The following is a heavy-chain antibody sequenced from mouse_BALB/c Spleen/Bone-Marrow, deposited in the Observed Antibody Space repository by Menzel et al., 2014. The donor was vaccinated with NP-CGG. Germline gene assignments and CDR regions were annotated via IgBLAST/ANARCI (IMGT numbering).Heavy chain of an antibody. J-gene: IGHJ3*01. Sequence: EVKLQESGPGLVKPSQSLSLTCTVTGYSITSDYSWNWIRQFPGNKLEWMGYISYSGSTSYNPSLKSRISITRDTSKNQFFLQLNSVATEDTATYYCARSYYYGSSPFAYWGQGTLVTVSA. D-gene: IGHD1-1*01. CDR1: GYSITSDYS. CDR3: ARSYYYGSSPFAY. V-gene: IGHV3-2*02. CDR2: ISYSGST.